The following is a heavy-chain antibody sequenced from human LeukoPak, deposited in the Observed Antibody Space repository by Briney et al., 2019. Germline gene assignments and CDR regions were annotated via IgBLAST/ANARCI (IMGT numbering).Heavy chain of an antibody. Sequence: GGSLRLSCAASGFTFSSHSIYWVRQAPGKGLEWVSYISGSGTTKYYGDSVRGRFTISRDNAKNSLYLQMNSLRDEDTAVYYCAGSATRTVSHIDYWGQGTLVTVSS. CDR1: GFTFSSHS. V-gene: IGHV3-48*02. CDR3: AGSATRTVSHIDY. J-gene: IGHJ4*02. D-gene: IGHD4-17*01. CDR2: ISGSGTTK.